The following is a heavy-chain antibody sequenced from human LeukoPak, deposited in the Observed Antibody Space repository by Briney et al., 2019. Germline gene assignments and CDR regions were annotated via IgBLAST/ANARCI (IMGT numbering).Heavy chain of an antibody. CDR3: ARDSGVPAAHLDY. V-gene: IGHV1-2*02. CDR1: GYTFTGYY. CDR2: INPNSGGT. D-gene: IGHD2-2*01. J-gene: IGHJ4*02. Sequence: ASVKVSCKASGYTFTGYYMHWVRQAPGQGLEWMGWINPNSGGTNYAQKFQGRVTMTRDTSISTAYMELSRLRSDDTAVYYCARDSGVPAAHLDYWGQGTLVTVSS.